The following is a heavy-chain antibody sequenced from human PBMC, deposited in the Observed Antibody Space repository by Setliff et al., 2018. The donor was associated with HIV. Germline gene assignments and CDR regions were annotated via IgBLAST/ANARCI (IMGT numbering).Heavy chain of an antibody. Sequence: PGESLKISCKDSGYTFSNYCIAWVRQMPGKGLEWMGIIYPGNSDTTYSPSFQGQVTISADKSISTAYLQWSSLKASDTAMYYCAKHLSPGSGWYSKARGMDVWGQGTTVTSP. V-gene: IGHV5-51*01. CDR2: IYPGNSDT. CDR3: AKHLSPGSGWYSKARGMDV. D-gene: IGHD6-19*01. J-gene: IGHJ6*02. CDR1: GYTFSNYC.